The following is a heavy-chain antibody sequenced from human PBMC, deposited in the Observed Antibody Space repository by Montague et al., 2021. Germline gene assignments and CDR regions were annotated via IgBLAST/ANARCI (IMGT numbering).Heavy chain of an antibody. D-gene: IGHD1-1*01. J-gene: IGHJ6*02. Sequence: CAISGDSVSVVKVRCKSVRQTPALHSHRVRVRYYMPKRNNDYAVSVRGRVTINPDTSKNQFSLQLNSVTPEDTAIYYCTSGREGNYNVMDVWGQGTTVTVSS. V-gene: IGHV6-1*01. CDR3: TSGREGNYNVMDV. CDR1: GDSVSVVKVR. CDR2: RYYMPKRNN.